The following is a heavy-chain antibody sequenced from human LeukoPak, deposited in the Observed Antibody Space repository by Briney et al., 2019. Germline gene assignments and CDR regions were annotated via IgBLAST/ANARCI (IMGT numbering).Heavy chain of an antibody. Sequence: ASVKVSCKASGYTFTSYYMHWVRQAPGQGLEWMGIINPSGGSTSYAQKFQGRVTITADKSTSTAYMELSSLRSEDTAVYYCAGSGIAYYYYMDVWGKGTTVTVSS. CDR2: INPSGGST. J-gene: IGHJ6*03. V-gene: IGHV1-46*03. CDR1: GYTFTSYY. D-gene: IGHD3-10*01. CDR3: AGSGIAYYYYMDV.